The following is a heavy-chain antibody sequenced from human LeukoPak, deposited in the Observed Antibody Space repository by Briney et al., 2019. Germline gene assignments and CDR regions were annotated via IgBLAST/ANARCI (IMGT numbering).Heavy chain of an antibody. D-gene: IGHD5-12*01. V-gene: IGHV3-74*03. CDR1: GLTFTNYW. J-gene: IGHJ6*03. CDR3: ARRVATIKYYYYYYMDV. CDR2: INVDGSST. Sequence: GGSLRLSCAASGLTFTNYWMHWVRQAPGKGLVWVSRINVDGSSTKYADSVKGRFTISRDNAKNTLHLQMNSLRAEDTAVYYCARRVATIKYYYYYYMDVWGKGTTVTVSS.